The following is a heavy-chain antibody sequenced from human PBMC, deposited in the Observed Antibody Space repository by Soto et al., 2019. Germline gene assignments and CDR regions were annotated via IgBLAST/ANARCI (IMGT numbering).Heavy chain of an antibody. D-gene: IGHD2-8*01. CDR3: AREAPGCNNGICYNYPEY. CDR2: IGAAGDT. Sequence: PGGSLRLSCAASGFTFSTSDFHWVRQVKGKGLEWVSAIGAAGDTYYAASVKGRFTISRENAKNSVYLQMDSLSAGDTAVYYCAREAPGCNNGICYNYPEYWGHGTLVTVSS. CDR1: GFTFSTSD. V-gene: IGHV3-13*01. J-gene: IGHJ4*01.